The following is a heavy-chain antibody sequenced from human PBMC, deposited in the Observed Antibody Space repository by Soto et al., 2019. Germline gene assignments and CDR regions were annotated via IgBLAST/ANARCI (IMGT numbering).Heavy chain of an antibody. Sequence: SETLSLTCTVSGGSISSSSYYWGWIRQPPGKGLEWIGSIYYSGSTYYNPSLKSRVTISVDTSKNQFSLKLSSVTAADTAVYYCAGNHGYCSGGSCYPIFDYWGQGTLVTVSS. D-gene: IGHD2-15*01. CDR2: IYYSGST. V-gene: IGHV4-39*01. CDR3: AGNHGYCSGGSCYPIFDY. J-gene: IGHJ4*02. CDR1: GGSISSSSYY.